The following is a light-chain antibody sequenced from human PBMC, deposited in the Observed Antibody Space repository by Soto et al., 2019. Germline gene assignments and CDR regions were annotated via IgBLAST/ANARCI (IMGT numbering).Light chain of an antibody. V-gene: IGLV2-11*01. J-gene: IGLJ1*01. CDR3: CSYAGSYIYV. Sequence: QSVLTQPRSVSGSPGQSVSISCTGTSSDVGGYNYVSWYQHHPSKAPTVMIYDVTKRPSGVPDRFSGSKSGNTASLTISGLQAEDEADYYCCSYAGSYIYVFGTGTKVTVL. CDR2: DVT. CDR1: SSDVGGYNY.